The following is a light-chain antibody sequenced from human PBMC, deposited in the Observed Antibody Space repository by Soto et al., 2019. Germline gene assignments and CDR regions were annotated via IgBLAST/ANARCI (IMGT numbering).Light chain of an antibody. V-gene: IGLV2-14*01. J-gene: IGLJ3*02. Sequence: QSALTQPASVSGSPGQSITISCTGTSSDVGGYSYVSWYQQYPGKAPKFMIYEVSDRPSGVSNRFSGSKSGNTASLTISGLQAEDEADYYCSSYTSSNTWVFGGGTKLTVL. CDR3: SSYTSSNTWV. CDR2: EVS. CDR1: SSDVGGYSY.